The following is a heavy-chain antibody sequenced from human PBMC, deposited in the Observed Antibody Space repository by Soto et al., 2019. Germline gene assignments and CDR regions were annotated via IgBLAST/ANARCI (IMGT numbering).Heavy chain of an antibody. D-gene: IGHD1-26*01. V-gene: IGHV4-34*01. CDR3: ASRGQSGSYLNYYYGMDV. Sequence: SETLSLTCAVHGGSLSGYYWSWIRQPPGKGLEWIGEVNQSGSTNYSPSLKSRVTISVDTSKNQFSLKLSSVTAADTAVYYCASRGQSGSYLNYYYGMDVWGQGTTVTVSS. CDR2: VNQSGST. CDR1: GGSLSGYY. J-gene: IGHJ6*02.